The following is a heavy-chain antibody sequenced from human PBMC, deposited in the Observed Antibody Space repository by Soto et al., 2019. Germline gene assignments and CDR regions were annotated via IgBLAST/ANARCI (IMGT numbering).Heavy chain of an antibody. Sequence: QVQLVQSGGEVKKPGASVKVSCKASGYTFTIYGINWVRQAPGQGLEWMGWISPDNGNTNYAQKLQGRVTMTTDTSXSMTYMELRSLRSDDTAVYYCARALGYSGYAGMDVWGQGTTVTVSS. CDR3: ARALGYSGYAGMDV. V-gene: IGHV1-18*01. CDR1: GYTFTIYG. D-gene: IGHD5-12*01. CDR2: ISPDNGNT. J-gene: IGHJ6*02.